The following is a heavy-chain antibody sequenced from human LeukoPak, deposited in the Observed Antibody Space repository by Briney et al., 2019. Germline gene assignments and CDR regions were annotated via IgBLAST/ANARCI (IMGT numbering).Heavy chain of an antibody. Sequence: GGSLRLSCAASGFTFSSYAMHWVRQAPGKGLEYVSAISSNGGSTYYANSVKGRFTISRDNSKNTLYLQMGSLRAEDMAVYYCARELREHGVFDIWGQGTMVTVSS. J-gene: IGHJ3*02. CDR2: ISSNGGST. CDR3: ARELREHGVFDI. V-gene: IGHV3-64*01. D-gene: IGHD1-26*01. CDR1: GFTFSSYA.